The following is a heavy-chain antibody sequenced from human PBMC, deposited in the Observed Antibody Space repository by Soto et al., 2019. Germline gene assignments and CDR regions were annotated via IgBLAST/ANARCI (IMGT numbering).Heavy chain of an antibody. CDR1: GFTFSTHG. CDR2: MWFDGSEK. D-gene: IGHD2-15*01. CDR3: ARLYCSADSCYSVGAFDI. J-gene: IGHJ3*02. V-gene: IGHV3-33*01. Sequence: LRLSCAASGFTFSTHGMHWVRQAPGKGLEWVALMWFDGSEKYYGDSVKGRFTISRDNSKNTLYLQMNSLSAEDTAVYYCARLYCSADSCYSVGAFDIRGQGTMVTVSS.